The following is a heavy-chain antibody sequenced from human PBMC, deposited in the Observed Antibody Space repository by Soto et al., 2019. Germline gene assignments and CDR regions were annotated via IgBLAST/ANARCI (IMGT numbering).Heavy chain of an antibody. Sequence: QVQLQESGPGLVKPSQTLSLTCTVSGGSITSGDDYWSWIRQHPGKGLECSGYIYYSGSTYYNPSLKCLVTISVDTSKNQLTLKLSSVTAADTVEYSCACWWSGSRQGFDARGQGTMVTVSS. CDR2: IYYSGST. CDR1: GGSITSGDDY. J-gene: IGHJ5*02. CDR3: ACWWSGSRQGFDA. D-gene: IGHD3-3*01. V-gene: IGHV4-31*01.